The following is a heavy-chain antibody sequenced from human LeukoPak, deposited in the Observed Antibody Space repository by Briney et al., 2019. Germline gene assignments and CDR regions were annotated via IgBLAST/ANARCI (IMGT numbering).Heavy chain of an antibody. D-gene: IGHD3-22*01. CDR2: ISSSSSYI. Sequence: GGSLRLSCAASGFTFSSYSINWVRQAPGKGLEWVSSISSSSSYIYYADSVKGRFTISRDNAKKSLYLQMNSLRAEDTAVYYCARVGNYYELGYWGQGTLVTVSS. J-gene: IGHJ4*02. CDR3: ARVGNYYELGY. CDR1: GFTFSSYS. V-gene: IGHV3-21*01.